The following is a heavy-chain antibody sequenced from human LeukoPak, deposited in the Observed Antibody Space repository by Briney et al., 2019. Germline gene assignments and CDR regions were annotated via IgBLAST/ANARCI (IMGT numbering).Heavy chain of an antibody. V-gene: IGHV3-33*06. CDR1: GISFKNCG. Sequence: PGGSLRLSCAASGISFKNCGMHWVRQAPGKGLEWVAVIWNDGSNKYYADSVKGRFTISRDNSKNTLFLQMDSLRAEDTAVYFCAKGAYNSNWRLTYFDYWGQGTLVTVSS. J-gene: IGHJ4*02. CDR3: AKGAYNSNWRLTYFDY. D-gene: IGHD6-13*01. CDR2: IWNDGSNK.